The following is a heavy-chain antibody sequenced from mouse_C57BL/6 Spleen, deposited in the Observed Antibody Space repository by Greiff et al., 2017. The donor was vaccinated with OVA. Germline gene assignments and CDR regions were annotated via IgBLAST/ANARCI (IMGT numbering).Heavy chain of an antibody. V-gene: IGHV1-54*01. CDR3: ARHLEAMDY. Sequence: VQLQQSGAELVRPGTSVKVSCKASGYAFTNYLIEWVKQRPGQGLEWIGVINPGSGGTNYNEKFKGKATLTADKSSSTAYMQLSSLTSEDSAVYFCARHLEAMDYWGQGTSVTVSS. CDR2: INPGSGGT. J-gene: IGHJ4*01. CDR1: GYAFTNYL.